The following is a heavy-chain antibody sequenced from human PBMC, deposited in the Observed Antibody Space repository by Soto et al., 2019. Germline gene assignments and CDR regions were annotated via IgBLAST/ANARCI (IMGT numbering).Heavy chain of an antibody. CDR1: GGSISSSNW. CDR2: IYHSGST. CDR3: ARDLRRYGKSQNWFDP. Sequence: PSETLSLTCAVSGGSISSSNWWSWVRQPPGKGLEWIGEIYHSGSTNYNPSLKSRVTISVGKSKNQFSLKLSSVTAADTAVYYCARDLRRYGKSQNWFDPWGQGTLVTVSS. J-gene: IGHJ5*02. D-gene: IGHD3-9*01. V-gene: IGHV4-4*02.